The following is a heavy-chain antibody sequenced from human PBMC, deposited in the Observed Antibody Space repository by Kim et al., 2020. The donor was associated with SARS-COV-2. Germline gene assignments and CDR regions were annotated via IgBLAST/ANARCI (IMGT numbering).Heavy chain of an antibody. D-gene: IGHD1-20*01. V-gene: IGHV4-34*01. CDR1: SGSFSGYY. CDR3: ARAIYNRNYFDM. CDR2: IDPSGDT. Sequence: SETLSLTCAVYSGSFSGYYWSWIRQPPGKGLEWVGDIDPSGDTNCSPSLKSRVTLSVDTSKNQFSLRLNSVTAADTALYYCARAIYNRNYFDMWSQGTMVIVSA. J-gene: IGHJ3*02.